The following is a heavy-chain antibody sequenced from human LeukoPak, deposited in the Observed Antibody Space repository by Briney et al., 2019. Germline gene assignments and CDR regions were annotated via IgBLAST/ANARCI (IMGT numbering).Heavy chain of an antibody. D-gene: IGHD3-22*01. Sequence: SETLSLTCTVSGGSISSYSWSWIRQPPGKGLEWLGYIYYSGSTNYNPSLKSRVTISVDTSKNQFSLKLSSVTAADTAVYYCATQYYYDSSGYYPDDAFDIWGQGTMVTVSS. J-gene: IGHJ3*02. CDR2: IYYSGST. CDR1: GGSISSYS. CDR3: ATQYYYDSSGYYPDDAFDI. V-gene: IGHV4-59*01.